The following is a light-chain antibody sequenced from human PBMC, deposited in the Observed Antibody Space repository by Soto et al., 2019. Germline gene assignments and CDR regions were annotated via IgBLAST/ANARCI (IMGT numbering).Light chain of an antibody. CDR3: GTWDCSLSAYV. J-gene: IGLJ1*01. CDR2: DNN. V-gene: IGLV1-51*01. CDR1: SSNLGNNY. Sequence: HSVLTQPPSVSAAPGQKVTISCSGSSSNLGNNYVSWYQHLPGTAPKLLIYDNNKRPSGIPDRFSGSKSGTSATLGITGLETGDEADDYGGTWDCSLSAYVFVTGT.